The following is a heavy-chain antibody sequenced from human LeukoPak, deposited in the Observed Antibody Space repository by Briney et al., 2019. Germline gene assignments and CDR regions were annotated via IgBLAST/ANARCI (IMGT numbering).Heavy chain of an antibody. J-gene: IGHJ4*02. CDR1: GFTFSTYW. V-gene: IGHV3-74*01. D-gene: IGHD2-2*01. Sequence: GGSLRLSCAASGFTFSTYWMHWVRQPPGKGLVWVSRINPDGSSTSYADSVKGRFTISRDNAKNTLYLQMNSLRAEDTAVYYCARGIPAAMEALNYWGQGTLVTVSS. CDR3: ARGIPAAMEALNY. CDR2: INPDGSST.